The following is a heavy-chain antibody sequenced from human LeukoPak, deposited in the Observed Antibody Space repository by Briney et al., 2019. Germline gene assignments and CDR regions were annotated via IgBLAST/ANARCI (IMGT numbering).Heavy chain of an antibody. CDR2: ISGSGGNT. CDR3: AKDLSYSSAWYRGDC. J-gene: IGHJ4*02. D-gene: IGHD6-19*01. Sequence: GRSLRLSCAASGFTFSSYAMHWVRQAPGKGLEWVSGISGSGGNTNYADSVKGRFTISRDNSKNTLYLQMNSLRAEDTAVYYCAKDLSYSSAWYRGDCWGQGTLVTVSS. V-gene: IGHV3-23*01. CDR1: GFTFSSYA.